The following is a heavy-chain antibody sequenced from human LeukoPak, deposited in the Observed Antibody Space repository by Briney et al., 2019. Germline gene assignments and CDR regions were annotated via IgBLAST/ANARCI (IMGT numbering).Heavy chain of an antibody. D-gene: IGHD5-18*01. Sequence: SETLSLTCTVSGGSISSSSYYWGWIRQPPGKGLEWIGSIYYSGSTYYNPSLKSRVTISVDTSKNQFSLKLSSVTAADTAVYYCARVPPSVDTAMAADYWGQGTLVTVSS. V-gene: IGHV4-39*01. J-gene: IGHJ4*02. CDR2: IYYSGST. CDR1: GGSISSSSYY. CDR3: ARVPPSVDTAMAADY.